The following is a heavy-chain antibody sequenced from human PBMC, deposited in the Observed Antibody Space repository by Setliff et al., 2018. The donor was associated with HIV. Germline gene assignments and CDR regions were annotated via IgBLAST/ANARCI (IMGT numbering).Heavy chain of an antibody. Sequence: KLPETLSLTCSVSGASIRSYYWTWIRQPPGRGLEWIGFIYYTGSTKYNPSLKSRVTISVDTSKTQFSLRLGSVTAADTAVYYCAGGLFYDYWGQGALVTVSS. CDR1: GASIRSYY. CDR3: AGGLFYDY. D-gene: IGHD2-21*01. J-gene: IGHJ4*02. V-gene: IGHV4-59*08. CDR2: IYYTGST.